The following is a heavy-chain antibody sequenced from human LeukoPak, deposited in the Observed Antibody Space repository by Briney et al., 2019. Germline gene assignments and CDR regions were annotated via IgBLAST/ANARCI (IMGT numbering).Heavy chain of an antibody. Sequence: GGSLRLSCAASGFTFSSYSMHWVRQAPGKGLEWVSSISSSSIYIYYADSLKGRFTISRDNAKNTLYLQMNSLRAEDTAVYYCAREIVGARCYWGQGTLVTVSS. J-gene: IGHJ4*02. CDR2: ISSSSIYI. D-gene: IGHD1-26*01. V-gene: IGHV3-21*01. CDR1: GFTFSSYS. CDR3: AREIVGARCY.